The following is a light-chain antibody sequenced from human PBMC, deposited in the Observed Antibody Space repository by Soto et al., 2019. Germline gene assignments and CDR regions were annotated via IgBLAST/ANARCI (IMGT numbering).Light chain of an antibody. CDR2: AAS. CDR1: QSIGSY. V-gene: IGKV1-39*01. CDR3: QQSYSTPFT. Sequence: DIQMTQSPSSLSASVGDRVTITCRASQSIGSYLNWYQQIPGKAPKLLLYAASSLQSGVSSTFSGSGSGTDFTLTISSLQPEDFVNYYCQQSYSTPFTFGPGTKVDLK. J-gene: IGKJ3*01.